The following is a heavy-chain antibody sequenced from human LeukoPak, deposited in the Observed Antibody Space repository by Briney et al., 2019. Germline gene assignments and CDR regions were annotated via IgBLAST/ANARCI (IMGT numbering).Heavy chain of an antibody. CDR3: TTWYYDFWSGYYPLNY. CDR2: ISGSGGST. J-gene: IGHJ4*02. Sequence: GGSLRLSCAASGFTFSSYAMSWVRQAPGKGLEWVSAISGSGGSTYYADSVKGRFTISRDNSKNALYLQMNSLKTEDTAVYYCTTWYYDFWSGYYPLNYWGQGTLVTVSS. CDR1: GFTFSSYA. V-gene: IGHV3-23*01. D-gene: IGHD3-3*01.